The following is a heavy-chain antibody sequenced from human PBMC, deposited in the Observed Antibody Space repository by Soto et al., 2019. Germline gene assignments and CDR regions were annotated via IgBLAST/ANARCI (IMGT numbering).Heavy chain of an antibody. V-gene: IGHV5-51*01. CDR1: GYNFTTFW. J-gene: IGHJ4*02. CDR3: ARLGFPGAIYFDS. CDR2: IYPGDSET. Sequence: GESLKISCKGSGYNFTTFWIGWVRQVPGKGLEWMGIIYPGDSETKYSPDFEGQVTISAGRSTNTAYLQWRSLRASDTAMYYCARLGFPGAIYFDSWGLGTPVTVSS.